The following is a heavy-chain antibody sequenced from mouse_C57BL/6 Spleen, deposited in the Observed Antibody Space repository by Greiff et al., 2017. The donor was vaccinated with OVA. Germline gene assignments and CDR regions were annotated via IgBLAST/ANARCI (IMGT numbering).Heavy chain of an antibody. V-gene: IGHV1-69*01. CDR3: ARGSYGSTLDWYFEV. CDR2: IDPSDSYT. J-gene: IGHJ1*03. CDR1: GYTFTSYW. Sequence: QVQLQQPGAELVMPGASVKLSCKASGYTFTSYWMHWVKQRPGQGLEWIGEIDPSDSYTNYNQKFKGKSTLTVDKSSSTAYMQLSSLTSEDSAVYYCARGSYGSTLDWYFEVWGTGTTVTVSA. D-gene: IGHD1-1*01.